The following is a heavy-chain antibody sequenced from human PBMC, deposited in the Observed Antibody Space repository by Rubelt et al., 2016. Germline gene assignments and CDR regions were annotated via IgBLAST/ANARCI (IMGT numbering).Heavy chain of an antibody. D-gene: IGHD6-13*01. V-gene: IGHV3-7*03. CDR2: IKQDGSEE. J-gene: IGHJ3*02. Sequence: EVQLLESGGGSVQPGGSLRLSCAASGFTFSSYWMSWVRQAPGKGLEWVANIKQDGSEEYYVDSVKGRLTISRDNAKNALYLQMNSLRAEDTAVYYCARDLGSDSSSFGAFDIWGQGTMVTVSS. CDR1: GFTFSSYW. CDR3: ARDLGSDSSSFGAFDI.